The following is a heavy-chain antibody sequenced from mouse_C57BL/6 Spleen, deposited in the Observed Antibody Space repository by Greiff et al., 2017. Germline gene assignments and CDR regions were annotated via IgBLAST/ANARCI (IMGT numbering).Heavy chain of an antibody. D-gene: IGHD2-1*01. CDR3: ARRGGYGNPAWFAY. V-gene: IGHV1-80*01. CDR2: IYPGDGDT. Sequence: QVQLQQSGAELVKPGASVKISCKASGYAFSSYWMNRVKQRPGKGLEWIGQIYPGDGDTNYNGKFKGKATLTADKSSSTAYMQLSSLTSEDSAVYFCARRGGYGNPAWFAYWGQGTLVTVSA. J-gene: IGHJ3*01. CDR1: GYAFSSYW.